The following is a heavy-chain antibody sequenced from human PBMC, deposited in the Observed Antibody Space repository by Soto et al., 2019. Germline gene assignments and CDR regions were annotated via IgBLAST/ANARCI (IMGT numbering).Heavy chain of an antibody. D-gene: IGHD6-13*01. V-gene: IGHV2-5*01. CDR3: AHRGGAAVGLYYFDY. Sequence: SGPTLANPTQTLTLTCTFSGFSLSTTGVGVGWIRQPPGKALEWLALIYWHDDKRYSPSLKSRLTITKDASKNQVVLTMTDVDPVDTATYYCAHRGGAAVGLYYFDYWGPGTLATVSS. CDR1: GFSLSTTGVG. CDR2: IYWHDDK. J-gene: IGHJ4*02.